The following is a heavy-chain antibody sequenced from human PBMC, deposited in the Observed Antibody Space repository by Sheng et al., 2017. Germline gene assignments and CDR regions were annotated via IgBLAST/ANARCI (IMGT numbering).Heavy chain of an antibody. CDR1: GGSISSYY. J-gene: IGHJ4*02. CDR2: IYTSGST. V-gene: IGHV4-4*07. Sequence: QVQLQESGPGLVKPSETLSLTCTVSGGSISSYYWSWIRQPAGKGLEWIGRIYTSGSTNYNPSLKSRVTMSVDTSKNQFSLKLSSVTAADTAVYYCARTSYEYLENIAVAGTFDYWGQGTLVTVSS. D-gene: IGHD6-19*01. CDR3: ARTSYEYLENIAVAGTFDY.